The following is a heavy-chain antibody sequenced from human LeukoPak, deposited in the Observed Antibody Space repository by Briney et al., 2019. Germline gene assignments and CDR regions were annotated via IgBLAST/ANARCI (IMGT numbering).Heavy chain of an antibody. CDR1: GYTFTSYD. CDR2: MNPNSGNT. Sequence: ASVKVSCKASGYTFTSYDINWVRQATGQGLEWMGWMNPNSGNTGYAQKFQGRVTITRNTSIKTPYMELSSLRSDDPAVYYCARTVLYYDSSGYQQTHDCWGQGTLVTVSS. J-gene: IGHJ4*02. CDR3: ARTVLYYDSSGYQQTHDC. V-gene: IGHV1-8*01. D-gene: IGHD3-22*01.